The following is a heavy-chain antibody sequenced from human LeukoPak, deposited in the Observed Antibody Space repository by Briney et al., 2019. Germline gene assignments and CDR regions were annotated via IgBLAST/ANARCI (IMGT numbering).Heavy chain of an antibody. CDR1: XXXFSXYA. Sequence: GGXXXLSCXXSXXXFSXYAXXWVRQAPGKGLEWVSAISGSGGSTYYADSVKGRFTISRDNSKNTLYLQMNSLRAEDTAVYYCAKDKLRIFDYWGQGTLVTVSS. V-gene: IGHV3-23*01. CDR2: ISGSGGST. J-gene: IGHJ4*02. D-gene: IGHD3-10*01. CDR3: AKDKLRIFDY.